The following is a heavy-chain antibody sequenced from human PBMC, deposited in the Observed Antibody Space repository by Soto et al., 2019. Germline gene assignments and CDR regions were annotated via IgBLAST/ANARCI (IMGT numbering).Heavy chain of an antibody. D-gene: IGHD2-21*01. CDR1: GFTFSSNW. CDR2: INTDGSRT. V-gene: IGHV3-74*01. J-gene: IGHJ4*02. CDR3: ARDGEGF. Sequence: GGSLRLSCAASGFTFSSNWMHWVRRVPGRGLVWVSRINTDGSRTSYEDSVEGRFTISRDNAKNMLYLQMNSLRAEDTAVYYCARDGEGFWGQGTRVTVSS.